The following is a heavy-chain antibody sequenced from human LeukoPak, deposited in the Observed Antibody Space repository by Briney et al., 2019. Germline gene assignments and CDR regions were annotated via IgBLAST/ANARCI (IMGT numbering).Heavy chain of an antibody. CDR1: GFTFSDYY. J-gene: IGHJ3*02. D-gene: IGHD3-22*01. V-gene: IGHV3-11*04. CDR3: ARLSSGYYRDAFDI. Sequence: GGSLRLSCAVSGFTFSDYYMSWIRQAPGKGLEWVSYISSSGSTIYYADSVKGRFTISRDNAKNSLYLQMNSLRAEDTAVYYCARLSSGYYRDAFDIWGQGTLVTVSS. CDR2: ISSSGSTI.